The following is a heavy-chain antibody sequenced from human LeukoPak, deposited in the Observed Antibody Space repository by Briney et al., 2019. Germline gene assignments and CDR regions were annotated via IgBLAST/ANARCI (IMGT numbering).Heavy chain of an antibody. J-gene: IGHJ5*02. CDR3: ARGVLGYCSSTSCFNWFDP. CDR1: GGSISSYY. V-gene: IGHV4-59*12. D-gene: IGHD2-2*01. CDR2: IYYSGST. Sequence: SETLSLTCTVSGGSISSYYWSWIRQPPGKGLEWIGYIYYSGSTNYNPSLKSRVTMSVDTSKNQFSLKLSSVTAADTAVYYCARGVLGYCSSTSCFNWFDPWGQGTLATVSS.